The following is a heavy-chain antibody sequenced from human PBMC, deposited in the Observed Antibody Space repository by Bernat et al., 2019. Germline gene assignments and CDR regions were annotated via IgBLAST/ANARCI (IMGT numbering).Heavy chain of an antibody. J-gene: IGHJ4*02. CDR2: IYSGGST. CDR3: ARLGGSGSYEDY. CDR1: GLTVSANY. D-gene: IGHD1-26*01. V-gene: IGHV3-53*01. Sequence: VQLLESGGGLVQPGGSLRLSCAASGLTVSANYMSWVRQAPEKGLEWVSIIYSGGSTYYADSVKGRFTISRDNSKNTLYLQMNSLRAEDTAFYYCARLGGSGSYEDYWGQGTLVTVSS.